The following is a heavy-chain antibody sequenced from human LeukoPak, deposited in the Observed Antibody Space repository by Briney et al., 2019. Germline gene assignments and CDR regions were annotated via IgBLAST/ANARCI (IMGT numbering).Heavy chain of an antibody. J-gene: IGHJ5*02. CDR1: GFTFSISD. CDR2: ISYDGSKK. Sequence: PGGSLRLSCAASGFTFSISDMHWVRQAPGKGLQWVAFISYDGSKKHCADSVQGRCTISRDNSKNTLSLQLNSLRADETAVFYCTKGLLSWGQGTLLTVAA. CDR3: TKGLLS. V-gene: IGHV3-30*02.